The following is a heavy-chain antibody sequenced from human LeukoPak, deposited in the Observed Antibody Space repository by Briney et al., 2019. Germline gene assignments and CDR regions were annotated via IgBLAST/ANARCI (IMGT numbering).Heavy chain of an antibody. V-gene: IGHV3-30-3*01. CDR1: GFTFSSYA. CDR2: ISYDKSNK. J-gene: IGHJ3*02. Sequence: GGSLRLSCAASGFTFSSYAMHWVRQAPGKGLEWVALISYDKSNKYYADSVKGRFTISRDNSKNTLFVQMNSLRTEDTAVYYCARSGVQWQWLLTYDAFDIWGQGTTVTVSS. D-gene: IGHD6-19*01. CDR3: ARSGVQWQWLLTYDAFDI.